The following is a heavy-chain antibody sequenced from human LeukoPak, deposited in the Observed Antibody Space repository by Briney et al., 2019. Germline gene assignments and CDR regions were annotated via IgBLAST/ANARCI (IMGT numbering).Heavy chain of an antibody. CDR1: GYTFTSYY. D-gene: IGHD4-17*01. CDR3: ARDIGHDYGDYVVRPGDY. J-gene: IGHJ4*02. V-gene: IGHV1-18*01. CDR2: IITYNGNT. Sequence: GASVKVSCKASGYTFTSYYISWVRQAPGQGLEWMGWIITYNGNTNYAQNLQGRVTITADESTSTAYMELSSLRSEDTAVYYCARDIGHDYGDYVVRPGDYWGQGTLVTVSS.